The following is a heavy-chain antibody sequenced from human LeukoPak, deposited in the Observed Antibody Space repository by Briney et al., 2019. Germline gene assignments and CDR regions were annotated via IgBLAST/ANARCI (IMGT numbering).Heavy chain of an antibody. V-gene: IGHV4-39*07. CDR2: IYYSGST. J-gene: IGHJ4*02. D-gene: IGHD2-15*01. CDR3: ARGDRGVRVFDY. Sequence: SETLSLTCTVSGGSISSSSYYWACIRQPPGKGLEWIGSIYYSGSTYYNPSLKSRVTISVDTSKNQFSLKLSSVTAADTAVYYCARGDRGVRVFDYWGQGTLVTVSS. CDR1: GGSISSSSYY.